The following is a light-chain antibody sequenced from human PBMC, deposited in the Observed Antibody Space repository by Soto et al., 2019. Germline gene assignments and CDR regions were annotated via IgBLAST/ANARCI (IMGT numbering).Light chain of an antibody. V-gene: IGLV2-14*01. CDR3: SSYTSSSTSLYV. CDR1: SSDVGGYNY. J-gene: IGLJ1*01. CDR2: DVS. Sequence: QSVLTQPASVSGSHGQSITISCTETSSDVGGYNYVSWYQQHPGKAPKLMIYDVSNRPSGVSNRFSGSKSGNTASLTISGLQAEDEADYYCSSYTSSSTSLYVFGTGTRSPS.